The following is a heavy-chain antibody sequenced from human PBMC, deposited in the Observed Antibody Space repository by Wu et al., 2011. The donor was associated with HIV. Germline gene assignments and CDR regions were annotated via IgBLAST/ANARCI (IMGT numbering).Heavy chain of an antibody. CDR2: IIPIFGTA. J-gene: IGHJ4*02. D-gene: IGHD6-19*01. CDR3: ARDPSSLPRTYSSGWYNELGGFDY. CDR1: GGTFSSYA. V-gene: IGHV1-69*14. Sequence: QVQLVQSGAEVKKPGSSVKVSCKASGGTFSSYAISWVRQAPGQGLEWMGRIIPIFGTANYAQKFQGRVTITADKSTSTAYMELSSLRSEDTAVYYCARDPSSLPRTYSSGWYNELGGFDYWGQGTLVTVSS.